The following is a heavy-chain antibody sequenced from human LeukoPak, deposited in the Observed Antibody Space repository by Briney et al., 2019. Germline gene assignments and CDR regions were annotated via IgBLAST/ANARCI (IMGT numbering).Heavy chain of an antibody. J-gene: IGHJ5*02. Sequence: SQTLSLTSAISGDSVSSNSVTWNWIRQSPSRGLEWLGRTYYRSTWYNDYAVSVRGRITVNPDTSKNQFSLHLNSVTPEDTAVYYCARRLTQYDCFDPWGQGILVTVSS. D-gene: IGHD2-2*01. V-gene: IGHV6-1*01. CDR1: GDSVSSNSVT. CDR3: ARRLTQYDCFDP. CDR2: TYYRSTWYN.